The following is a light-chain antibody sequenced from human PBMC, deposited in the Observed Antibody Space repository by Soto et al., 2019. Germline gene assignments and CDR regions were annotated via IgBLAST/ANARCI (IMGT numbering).Light chain of an antibody. V-gene: IGLV2-8*01. CDR3: SSYTSSSTLVV. CDR2: EVT. Sequence: QSALTQPPSASGSPGQSVTISCTGTSSDVGGYNYVSWYQQHPGKAPKLLIYEVTKRPSGVPDRFSASKSGNTASLTVSGLQAEDEADYYCSSYTSSSTLVVFGGGTKVTVL. CDR1: SSDVGGYNY. J-gene: IGLJ2*01.